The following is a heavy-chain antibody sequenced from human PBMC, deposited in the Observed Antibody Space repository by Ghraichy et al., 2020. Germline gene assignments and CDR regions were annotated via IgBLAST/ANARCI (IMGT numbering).Heavy chain of an antibody. CDR3: ARISPSSSSGYYYYYMDV. CDR2: IDWDDDK. D-gene: IGHD6-6*01. Sequence: SGPTLVKPTQTLTLTCTFSGFSLSTSGMCVSWIRQPPGKALEWLARIDWDDDKYYSTSLKTRLTISKDTSKNQVVLTMTNMDPVDTATYYCARISPSSSSGYYYYYMDVWGKGTTVTVSS. J-gene: IGHJ6*03. CDR1: GFSLSTSGMC. V-gene: IGHV2-70*11.